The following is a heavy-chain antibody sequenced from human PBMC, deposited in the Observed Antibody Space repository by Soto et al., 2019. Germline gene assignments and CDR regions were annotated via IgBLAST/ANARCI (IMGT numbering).Heavy chain of an antibody. D-gene: IGHD6-13*01. CDR3: AREVRRQLVRWFDP. CDR1: GYTFTSYD. CDR2: MNPNSGNT. J-gene: IGHJ5*02. Sequence: ASVKVSCKASGYTFTSYDINWVRQATGQGLEWMGWMNPNSGNTGYAQKFQGRVTMTRNTSISTAYMELSSLRSEDSAVYYCAREVRRQLVRWFDPWGQGTLVTVSS. V-gene: IGHV1-8*01.